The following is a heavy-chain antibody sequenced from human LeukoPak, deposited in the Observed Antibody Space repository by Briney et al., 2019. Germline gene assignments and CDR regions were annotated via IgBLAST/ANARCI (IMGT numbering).Heavy chain of an antibody. CDR3: ARDRIPYYDILTGYFGMDV. CDR1: GYTFTGYY. Sequence: GASVKVSCKASGYTFTGYYMHWVRQAPGQGLEWMGWINPNSGGTNYAQKFQGWVTMTRDTSISTAYMELSRLRSDDTAVYYCARDRIPYYDILTGYFGMDVWGQGTTVTVSS. CDR2: INPNSGGT. V-gene: IGHV1-2*04. J-gene: IGHJ6*02. D-gene: IGHD3-9*01.